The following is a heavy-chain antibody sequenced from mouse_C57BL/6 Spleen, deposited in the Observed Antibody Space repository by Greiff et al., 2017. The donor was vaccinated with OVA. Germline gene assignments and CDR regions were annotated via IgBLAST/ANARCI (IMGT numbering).Heavy chain of an antibody. CDR2: IHPNSGST. CDR3: LYGNYGEGMDY. V-gene: IGHV1-64*01. Sequence: QVQLQQPGAELVKPGASVKLSCKASGYTFTSYWMHWVKQRPGQGLEWIGMIHPNSGSTNYNEKFKSKATLTVDKSSSTAYMQLSSLTSEDSAVYYCLYGNYGEGMDYWGQGTSVTVSS. CDR1: GYTFTSYW. J-gene: IGHJ4*01. D-gene: IGHD2-1*01.